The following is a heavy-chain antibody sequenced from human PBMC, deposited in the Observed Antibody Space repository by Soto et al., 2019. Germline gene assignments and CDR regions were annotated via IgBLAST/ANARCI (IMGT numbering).Heavy chain of an antibody. CDR1: GGSVSSGSHY. J-gene: IGHJ6*02. D-gene: IGHD3-10*01. CDR2: IYHSGST. V-gene: IGHV4-61*01. Sequence: PSETLSLTCTVPGGSVSSGSHYWSWIRQPPGKGLEWIGEIYHSGSTNYNPSLKSRVTISVDKSKNQFSLKLSSVTAADTAVYYCAREPGYYGSRRSSGMDVWGQGTTVTVSS. CDR3: AREPGYYGSRRSSGMDV.